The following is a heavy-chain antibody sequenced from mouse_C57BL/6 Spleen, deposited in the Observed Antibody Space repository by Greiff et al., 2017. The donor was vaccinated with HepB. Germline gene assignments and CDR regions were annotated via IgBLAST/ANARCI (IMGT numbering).Heavy chain of an antibody. V-gene: IGHV1-81*01. CDR1: GYTFTSYG. CDR3: ARLGGNYVENWFAY. Sequence: QVQLQQSGAELARPGASVKLSCKASGYTFTSYGISWVKQRTGQGLEWIGEIYPRSGTTYYNEKFKGKATLTADKSSSTAYMELRSLTSEDSAVYFCARLGGNYVENWFAYWGQGTLVTVSA. J-gene: IGHJ3*01. D-gene: IGHD2-1*01. CDR2: IYPRSGTT.